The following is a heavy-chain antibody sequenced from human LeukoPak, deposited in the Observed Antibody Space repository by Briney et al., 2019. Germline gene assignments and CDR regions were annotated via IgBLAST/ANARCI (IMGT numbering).Heavy chain of an antibody. V-gene: IGHV1-69*04. CDR1: GYTFTSHY. D-gene: IGHD3-10*01. CDR3: ARGRFGEFYY. J-gene: IGHJ4*02. CDR2: IIPILGIA. Sequence: GASVKVSCKASGYTFTSHYMHWVRQAPGQGLEWMGRIIPILGIANYAQKFQGRVTITADKSTSTAYMELSSLRSEDTAVYYCARGRFGEFYYWGQGTLVTVSS.